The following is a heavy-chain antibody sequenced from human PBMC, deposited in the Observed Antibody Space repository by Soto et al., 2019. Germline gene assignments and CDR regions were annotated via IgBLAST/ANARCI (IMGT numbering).Heavy chain of an antibody. D-gene: IGHD6-19*01. CDR2: ISYDGSNK. J-gene: IGHJ4*02. Sequence: QVQLVESGGGVVQPGRSLRLSCAASGFTFSSYGMHWVRQAPGKGLEWVAVISYDGSNKYYADSVKGRFTISRDNSKNTLYLQMNSLRAEDTAVYYCAKDAKWLVRWRFDYWGQGTLVTVSS. CDR3: AKDAKWLVRWRFDY. CDR1: GFTFSSYG. V-gene: IGHV3-30*18.